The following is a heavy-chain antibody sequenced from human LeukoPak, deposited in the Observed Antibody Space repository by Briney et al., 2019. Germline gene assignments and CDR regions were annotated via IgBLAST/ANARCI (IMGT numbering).Heavy chain of an antibody. CDR2: ISSSSSYI. J-gene: IGHJ5*02. CDR1: GFTFSSYS. D-gene: IGHD3-10*01. Sequence: GGSLRLSCAASGFTFSSYSMNWVRQAPGKGLEWVSSISSSSSYIYYADSVKGRFTISRDNAKNSLYLQMNSLRAEDTAAYYCARDYGSGSYPYWFDRWGQGTLVTVSS. CDR3: ARDYGSGSYPYWFDR. V-gene: IGHV3-21*01.